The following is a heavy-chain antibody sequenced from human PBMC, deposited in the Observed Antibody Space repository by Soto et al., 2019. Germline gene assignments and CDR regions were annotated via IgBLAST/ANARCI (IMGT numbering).Heavy chain of an antibody. Sequence: SETLSLTCTVSGGSISSGGYYWSWIRQHPGKGLEWIGYIYYSGSTYYNPSLKSRVTISVDTSKNQFSLKLSSVTAADTAVYYCARAGYCSSTSCKDYYYYYYELDVWGQGTTVTVSS. CDR1: GGSISSGGYY. V-gene: IGHV4-31*03. J-gene: IGHJ6*02. D-gene: IGHD2-2*01. CDR2: IYYSGST. CDR3: ARAGYCSSTSCKDYYYYYYELDV.